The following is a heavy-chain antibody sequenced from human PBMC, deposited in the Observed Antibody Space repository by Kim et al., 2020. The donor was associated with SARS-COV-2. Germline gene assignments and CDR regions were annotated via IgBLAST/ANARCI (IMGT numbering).Heavy chain of an antibody. Sequence: VKGRFTISRDNSKNSLYLQMNSLRTEDTALYYCAKDIRYYYGSGSLGLDYWGQGTLVTVSS. V-gene: IGHV3-43*01. CDR3: AKDIRYYYGSGSLGLDY. D-gene: IGHD3-10*01. J-gene: IGHJ4*02.